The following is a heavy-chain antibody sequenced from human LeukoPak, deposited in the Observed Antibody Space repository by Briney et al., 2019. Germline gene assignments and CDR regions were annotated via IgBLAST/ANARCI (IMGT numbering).Heavy chain of an antibody. J-gene: IGHJ3*02. CDR1: GYTFTSYG. D-gene: IGHD7-27*01. CDR3: ARETGDSAFDI. CDR2: INPNSGGT. Sequence: ASVKVSCKASGYTFTSYGISWVRQAPGQGLEWMGWINPNSGGTNYAQKFQGRVTMTRDTSISTAYMELSRLRSDDTAVYYCARETGDSAFDIWGQGTMVTVSS. V-gene: IGHV1-2*02.